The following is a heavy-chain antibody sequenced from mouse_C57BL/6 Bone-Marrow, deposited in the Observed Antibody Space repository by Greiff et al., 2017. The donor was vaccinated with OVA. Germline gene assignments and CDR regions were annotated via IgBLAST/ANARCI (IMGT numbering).Heavy chain of an antibody. CDR3: ARIAPIYYYGSGYYAMDY. V-gene: IGHV8-8*01. D-gene: IGHD1-1*01. CDR2: TWWDDDK. CDR1: GFSLSTFGMG. Sequence: QVQLKESGPGILQPSQTLSLTCSFSGFSLSTFGMGVGWIRQPSGKGLEWLAHTWWDDDKYYNPALKSRLTISKDTSKNQVFLKIANVDTADTATYYCARIAPIYYYGSGYYAMDYWGQGTSVTVSS. J-gene: IGHJ4*01.